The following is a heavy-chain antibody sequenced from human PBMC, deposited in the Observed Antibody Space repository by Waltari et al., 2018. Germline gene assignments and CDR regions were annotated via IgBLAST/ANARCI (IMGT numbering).Heavy chain of an antibody. CDR1: GGSFNGYY. J-gene: IGHJ2*01. V-gene: IGHV4-34*01. CDR3: ARTRVKGSSSWWYFDL. CDR2: ISHSGST. D-gene: IGHD6-13*01. Sequence: QVQLQQWGAGLLKPSETLSLTCAVYGGSFNGYYWSWIRQPPGKGLEWIGEISHSGSTDYNPSLKSRVTISVDTSKNQFSLKLSSVTAADTAVYYCARTRVKGSSSWWYFDLWGRGTLVTVSS.